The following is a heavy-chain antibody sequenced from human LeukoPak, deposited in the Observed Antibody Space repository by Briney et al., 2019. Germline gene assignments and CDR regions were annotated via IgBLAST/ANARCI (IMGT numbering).Heavy chain of an antibody. CDR1: GGSISGGNW. D-gene: IGHD4-23*01. J-gene: IGHJ5*02. CDR3: LYGGNSGDWVS. CDR2: IFHSGNT. V-gene: IGHV4-4*02. Sequence: SGTLSLTCAVSGGSISGGNWWSWVRQPPGKGLEWIGEIFHSGNTNYNPSLKSRVTMSVDKSKNQFSLNLNSVTAADTAVYYCLYGGNSGDWVSWGQGTLVTVSS.